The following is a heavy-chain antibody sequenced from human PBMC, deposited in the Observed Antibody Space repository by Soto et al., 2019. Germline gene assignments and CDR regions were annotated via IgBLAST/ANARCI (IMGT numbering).Heavy chain of an antibody. D-gene: IGHD3-22*01. CDR3: ARDRYSYDSRAYQGVDWYFDL. J-gene: IGHJ2*01. Sequence: PGGSLRLSCAASGFTFNNYGMHWVRQAPGKGLEWVAVIWYDGSHESYADSVKGRFTISRDNSKNTLYPQMNSLRAEDTAVYYCARDRYSYDSRAYQGVDWYFDLWGRGTLVTVSS. V-gene: IGHV3-33*01. CDR1: GFTFNNYG. CDR2: IWYDGSHE.